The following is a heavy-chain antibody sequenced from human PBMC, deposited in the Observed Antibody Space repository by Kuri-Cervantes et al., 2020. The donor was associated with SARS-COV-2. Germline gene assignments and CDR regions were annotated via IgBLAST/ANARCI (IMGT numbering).Heavy chain of an antibody. CDR1: GGTFSSYA. D-gene: IGHD3-3*01. Sequence: KISCKASGGTFSSYAISWVRQAPGQGLEWMGRIIPILGTANYAQKFQGRATITADKSASTAYMELSSLRSEDTAVYYCARDAGIFGVVTRNDAFDIWGQGTMVTVSS. CDR3: ARDAGIFGVVTRNDAFDI. CDR2: IIPILGTA. V-gene: IGHV1-69*04. J-gene: IGHJ3*02.